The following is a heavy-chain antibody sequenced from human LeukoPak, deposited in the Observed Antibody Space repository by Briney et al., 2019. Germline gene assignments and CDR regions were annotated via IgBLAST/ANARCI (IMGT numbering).Heavy chain of an antibody. Sequence: GGSLRLSCAASGFTLSSYSMNWVRQAPGKGLEWVSYISSTSTTIYYADSVKGRFTISRDNAKNSLYLQMNSLRAEDTAVDYCARGRPGGILDCWGQGTLVTVSS. CDR2: ISSTSTTI. CDR3: ARGRPGGILDC. J-gene: IGHJ4*02. CDR1: GFTLSSYS. D-gene: IGHD3-16*01. V-gene: IGHV3-48*01.